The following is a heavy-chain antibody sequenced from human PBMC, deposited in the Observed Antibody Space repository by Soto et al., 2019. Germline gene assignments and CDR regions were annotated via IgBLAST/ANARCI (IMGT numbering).Heavy chain of an antibody. J-gene: IGHJ6*02. V-gene: IGHV5-51*02. CDR2: ISPGDAVT. CDR3: ARPQDFSSTSCRQCPYYYYGMDV. D-gene: IGHD2-2*01. Sequence: GRGLHMPGKCLEWMTLISPGDAVTRYSPSFQGQVTIATAKSISTSYLQLSSLKASDTAMFYCARPQDFSSTSCRQCPYYYYGMDVWGQGTTVTVSS.